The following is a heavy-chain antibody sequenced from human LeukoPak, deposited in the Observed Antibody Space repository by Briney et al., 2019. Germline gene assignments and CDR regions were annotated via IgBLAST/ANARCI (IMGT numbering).Heavy chain of an antibody. CDR1: GFTFSSHV. CDR2: ISSSSSYI. J-gene: IGHJ4*02. CDR3: ARDPPSVVVVAATRPDY. Sequence: KAGGSLRLSCAASGFTFSSHVMNWVRQAPGKGLEWVSSISSSSSYIYYADSVKGRFTISRDNAKNSLYLQMNSLRAEDTAVYYCARDPPSVVVVAATRPDYWGQGTLVTVSS. D-gene: IGHD2-15*01. V-gene: IGHV3-21*01.